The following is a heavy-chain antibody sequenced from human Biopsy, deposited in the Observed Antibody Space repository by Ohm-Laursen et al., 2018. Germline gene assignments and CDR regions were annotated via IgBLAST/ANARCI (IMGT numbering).Heavy chain of an antibody. CDR1: KFTVSSNY. J-gene: IGHJ3*02. D-gene: IGHD1-1*01. CDR3: AKGRVGNSGSLDI. CDR2: IYSGGNT. V-gene: IGHV3-53*01. Sequence: GSLRLSCTALKFTVSSNYMTWVRQAPGKGLECVSVIYSGGNTFYADSVRGRFTVSRDNSQNTLYLQMNSLRAEDTAIYYCAKGRVGNSGSLDIWGHGTMVTVSS.